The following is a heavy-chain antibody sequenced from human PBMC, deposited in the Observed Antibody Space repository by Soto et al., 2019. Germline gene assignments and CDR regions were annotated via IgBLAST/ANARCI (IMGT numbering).Heavy chain of an antibody. CDR3: AHHFR. V-gene: IGHV1-69*02. J-gene: IGHJ4*02. CDR2: IIPILGIA. CDR1: GGTFSSYT. Sequence: QVQLGQSGAEVKKPGSSVKVSCKASGGTFSSYTISWVRQAPGQGREWMGRIIPILGIANYAKKSQGRVTLTADKSTSTADMALRRLRSEDPAVYDCAHHFRWDQGALVTVSA. D-gene: IGHD3-3*02.